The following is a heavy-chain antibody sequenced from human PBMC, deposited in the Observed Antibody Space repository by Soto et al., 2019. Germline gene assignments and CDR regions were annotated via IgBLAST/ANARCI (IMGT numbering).Heavy chain of an antibody. J-gene: IGHJ5*02. V-gene: IGHV1-18*01. D-gene: IGHD3-9*01. CDR2: ISAYNGNT. Sequence: APVKVSCKASGYTFTIYGIIWVRQAPGQGLEWMGWISAYNGNTNYAQKLQGRVTMTTDTSTSTAYMELRSLRSDDTAVYYCARATRYYTNWFDPWGQGTLVTVSS. CDR1: GYTFTIYG. CDR3: ARATRYYTNWFDP.